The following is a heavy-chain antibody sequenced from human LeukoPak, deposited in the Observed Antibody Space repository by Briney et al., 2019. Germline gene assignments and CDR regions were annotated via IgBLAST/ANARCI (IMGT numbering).Heavy chain of an antibody. CDR1: VYTFTSYD. J-gene: IGHJ4*02. CDR3: ARRNTPVVAGLDS. Sequence: ASVKVSCKASVYTFTSYDINWVRQATGQGLEWMGWMNPNSGNTGYAQKFQGRVTMTRNTSISTAYMELSSLRSEDTAVYYCARRNTPVVAGLDSWGQGTLVTVSS. V-gene: IGHV1-8*01. CDR2: MNPNSGNT. D-gene: IGHD5-18*01.